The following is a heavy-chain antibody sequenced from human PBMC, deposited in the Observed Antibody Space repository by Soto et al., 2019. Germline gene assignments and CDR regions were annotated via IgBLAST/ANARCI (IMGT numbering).Heavy chain of an antibody. CDR3: ARDLGYCTNGVCLNYYYYYGMDV. D-gene: IGHD2-8*01. Sequence: SVKVSCKASGYTFTGYYMHWGRQAPVQGLEWMGWINPNSGGTNYAQKFQGWVTMTRDTSISTAYMELSRLRSDDTAVYYCARDLGYCTNGVCLNYYYYYGMDVWGQGTTVTVS. J-gene: IGHJ6*02. CDR2: INPNSGGT. CDR1: GYTFTGYY. V-gene: IGHV1-2*04.